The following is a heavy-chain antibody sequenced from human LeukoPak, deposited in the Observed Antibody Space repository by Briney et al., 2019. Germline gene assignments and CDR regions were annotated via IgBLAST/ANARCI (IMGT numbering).Heavy chain of an antibody. Sequence: GGSLRLSCAASGFTFSGQWMSWVRQAPGKGLEWVANIKQDGYEKYYVDSVKGRFTISRDNAKNSLYLQMNSLRAEDTAVYYCARGRGGDYWGQGTLVTVSS. V-gene: IGHV3-7*01. CDR2: IKQDGYEK. CDR1: GFTFSGQW. D-gene: IGHD3-16*01. CDR3: ARGRGGDY. J-gene: IGHJ4*02.